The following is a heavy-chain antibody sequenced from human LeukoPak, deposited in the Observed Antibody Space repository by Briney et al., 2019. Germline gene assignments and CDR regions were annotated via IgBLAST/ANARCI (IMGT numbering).Heavy chain of an antibody. CDR2: IHYSGST. CDR1: GGSISSYY. D-gene: IGHD3-22*01. V-gene: IGHV4-59*12. CDR3: AREGRTYYYDSSGYYDY. J-gene: IGHJ4*02. Sequence: PSETLSLTCTVSGGSISSYYWSWIRQPPGKGLEWIGYIHYSGSTNYNPSLKSRVTISVDTSKNQFSLKLSSVTAADTAVYYCAREGRTYYYDSSGYYDYWGQGTLVTVSS.